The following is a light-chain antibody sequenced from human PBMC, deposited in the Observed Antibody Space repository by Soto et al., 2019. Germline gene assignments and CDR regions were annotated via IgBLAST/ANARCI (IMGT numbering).Light chain of an antibody. CDR2: EVS. CDR1: SSDVGGYNY. V-gene: IGLV2-14*01. CDR3: SSYPRISTYV. J-gene: IGLJ1*01. Sequence: QSVLTQPASVSGSPGQSITISCTGTSSDVGGYNYVSWYQQHPGKAPKLIIYEVSNRPSGVSNHFSGSKSGNTASLTISGLQAEDEAYYYCSSYPRISTYVFGTGTQLTVL.